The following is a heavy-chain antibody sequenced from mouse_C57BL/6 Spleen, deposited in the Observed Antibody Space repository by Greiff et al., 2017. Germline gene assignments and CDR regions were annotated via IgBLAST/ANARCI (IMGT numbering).Heavy chain of an antibody. V-gene: IGHV1-80*01. CDR2: IYPGDGDT. D-gene: IGHD2-3*01. J-gene: IGHJ4*01. CDR1: GYAFSSYW. CDR3: ANDGYYVGYAMDY. Sequence: VQLQQSGAELVKPGASVKISCKASGYAFSSYWMNWVKQRPGKGLEWIGQIYPGDGDTNYNGKFKGKATLTADKSSSTAYMQLSSLTSEDSAVYFCANDGYYVGYAMDYWGQGTSVTVSS.